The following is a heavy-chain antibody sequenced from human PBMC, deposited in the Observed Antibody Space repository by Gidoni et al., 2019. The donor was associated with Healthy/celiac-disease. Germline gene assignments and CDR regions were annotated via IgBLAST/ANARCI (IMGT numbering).Heavy chain of an antibody. CDR2: INHSGST. J-gene: IGHJ5*02. Sequence: QVQLQQWGAGLLKPSETLSLTCAVYCGSFSRYYWSWIRQPPGKGLEWIGEINHSGSTNYNPTLKSRVTISVDTSKNQFSLKLSSVTAADTAVYYCARGPYDILTGYYLSWFDPWGQGALVTVSS. V-gene: IGHV4-34*01. D-gene: IGHD3-9*01. CDR3: ARGPYDILTGYYLSWFDP. CDR1: CGSFSRYY.